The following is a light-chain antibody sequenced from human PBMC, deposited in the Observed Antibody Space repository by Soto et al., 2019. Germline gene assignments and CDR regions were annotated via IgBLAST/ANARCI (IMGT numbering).Light chain of an antibody. V-gene: IGLV2-8*01. CDR1: SSEVGGYNY. J-gene: IGLJ1*01. Sequence: QSVLTQPPSASGSPGQSVTISCTGTSSEVGGYNYVSWYQQYPGKAPKLMIYEVTKRPSGVPDRFSGSKSANTASLTVSGLQAEDEADYYRSSYAGTDNFYVFGTGTKVTVL. CDR2: EVT. CDR3: SSYAGTDNFYV.